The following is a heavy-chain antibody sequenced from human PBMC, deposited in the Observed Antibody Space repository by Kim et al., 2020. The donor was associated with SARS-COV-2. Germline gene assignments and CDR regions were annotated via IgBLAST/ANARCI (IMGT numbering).Heavy chain of an antibody. CDR2: INRDGSDT. D-gene: IGHD6-19*01. J-gene: IGHJ4*02. Sequence: GGSLRLSCAASGFTFSGDWMNWIRQAPGQGLVWVSYINRDGSDTKYADSVKGRFTISRDNAKNTVYLQMHSLRAEDTAVYYCVRDRRGWLWDWGQGTLVTVST. CDR3: VRDRRGWLWD. V-gene: IGHV3-74*03. CDR1: GFTFSGDW.